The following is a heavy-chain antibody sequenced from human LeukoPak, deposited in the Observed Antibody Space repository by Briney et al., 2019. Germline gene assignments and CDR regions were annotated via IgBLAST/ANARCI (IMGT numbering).Heavy chain of an antibody. CDR3: ARGPPYSSGWRSLYYYSYMDV. Sequence: SVKVSCKASGGTFCSDAISWVRQAPGQGLEWMGGIIPIFGTANYAPKFQGRDTITADEPTSTAYMELSSLRSEDTAVYYCARGPPYSSGWRSLYYYSYMDVWGKGTTVTVSS. CDR2: IIPIFGTA. CDR1: GGTFCSDA. V-gene: IGHV1-69*13. D-gene: IGHD6-19*01. J-gene: IGHJ6*03.